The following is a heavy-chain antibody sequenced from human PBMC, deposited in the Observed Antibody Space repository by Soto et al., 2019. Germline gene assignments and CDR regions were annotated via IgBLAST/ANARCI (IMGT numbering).Heavy chain of an antibody. CDR3: ARDKVVVTATTINWFDP. D-gene: IGHD2-21*02. V-gene: IGHV3-30-3*01. CDR1: GFTFSSYA. J-gene: IGHJ5*02. Sequence: GGSLRLSCAASGFTFSSYAMHWVRQAPGKGLEWVAVISYDGSNKYYADSVKGRFTISRDNSKNTLYLQMNSLRAEDTAVYYCARDKVVVTATTINWFDPWGQGTLVTVSS. CDR2: ISYDGSNK.